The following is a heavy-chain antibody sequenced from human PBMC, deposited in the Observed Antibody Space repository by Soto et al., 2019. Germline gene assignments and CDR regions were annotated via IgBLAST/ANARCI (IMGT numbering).Heavy chain of an antibody. CDR2: TYYRSRWYN. J-gene: IGHJ6*03. D-gene: IGHD1-7*01. V-gene: IGHV6-1*01. CDR1: GDSVSSNSAA. Sequence: QVQLQESGPGLVKPSQTLSLTCAISGDSVSSNSAAWNWIRLSPSRGLEWLARTYYRSRWYNDYAVSVRSRITVNPDTSKNQFSLQLTSVHHEDTAVYYCAGTTSHQWYYMDVWGKGTTVTVSS. CDR3: AGTTSHQWYYMDV.